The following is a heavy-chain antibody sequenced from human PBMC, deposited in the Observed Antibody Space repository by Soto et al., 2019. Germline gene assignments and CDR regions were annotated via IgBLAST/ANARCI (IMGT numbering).Heavy chain of an antibody. J-gene: IGHJ4*02. V-gene: IGHV4-28*01. CDR3: ARREIQGPIDY. D-gene: IGHD1-26*01. CDR1: GYSISSSNW. CDR2: IYYSGTT. Sequence: QVQLQESGPGLVKPSDTLSLTCAVSGYSISSSNWWGWIRQPPGKGLEWIGYIYYSGTTYYNPSLKSRVTRSVDTSRNQFSLKLTSVTAVDTAVYYCARREIQGPIDYWGQGTLVTVSS.